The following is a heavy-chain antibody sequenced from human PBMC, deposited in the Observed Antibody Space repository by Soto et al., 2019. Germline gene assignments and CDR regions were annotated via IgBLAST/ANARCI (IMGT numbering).Heavy chain of an antibody. J-gene: IGHJ6*02. V-gene: IGHV5-10-1*01. D-gene: IGHD3-16*01. CDR2: IDPSDSYT. CDR3: ARARNSVWYYYGMDV. Sequence: VESLKIACKGSGYIFTSYWISCVLQMPVKGLEWMGRIDPSDSYTNYSPSFQGHVTISADKSISTAYLQWGSLKASDTAMYYCARARNSVWYYYGMDVWGQGTTVTVSS. CDR1: GYIFTSYW.